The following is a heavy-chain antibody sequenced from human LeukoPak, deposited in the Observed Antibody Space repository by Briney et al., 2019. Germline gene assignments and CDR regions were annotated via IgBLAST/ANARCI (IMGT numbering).Heavy chain of an antibody. CDR2: ISAYNGNT. CDR3: ARVTNRVGAEEDY. CDR1: GYTFTSYG. D-gene: IGHD1-26*01. J-gene: IGHJ4*02. Sequence: ASVKVSCKASGYTFTSYGISWVRQAPGQGLEWMGWISAYNGNTNYAQKFQGRVTMTRDTSISTAYMELSRLRSDDTAVYYCARVTNRVGAEEDYWGQGTLVTVSS. V-gene: IGHV1-18*01.